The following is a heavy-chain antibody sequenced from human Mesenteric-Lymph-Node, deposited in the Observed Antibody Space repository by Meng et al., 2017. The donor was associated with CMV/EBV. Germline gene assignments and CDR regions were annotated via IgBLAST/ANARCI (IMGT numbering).Heavy chain of an antibody. CDR2: INHSGST. D-gene: IGHD4-23*01. Sequence: QVQLQQWGAGLFKPSETLSLTCAVYGCSFSGYYWSWIRQPPGKGLEWIGEINHSGSTNYNPSLKSRVTISVDTSKNQFSLKLSSVTAADTAVYYCARHQRWLKSEGGFNYWGQGTLVTVSS. J-gene: IGHJ4*02. CDR3: ARHQRWLKSEGGFNY. CDR1: GCSFSGYY. V-gene: IGHV4-34*01.